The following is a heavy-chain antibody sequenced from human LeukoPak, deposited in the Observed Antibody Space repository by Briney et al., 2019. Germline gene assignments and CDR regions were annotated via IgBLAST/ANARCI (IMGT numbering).Heavy chain of an antibody. CDR3: ARGLVDDFWSGYGGYVDY. D-gene: IGHD3-3*01. CDR2: MNPNSGNT. CDR1: GYTFTSYD. V-gene: IGHV1-8*01. Sequence: GASVKVSCKASGYTFTSYDINWVRQAPGQGLEWMGWMNPNSGNTGYAQKFQGRVTMTRNTSISTAYMELSSLRSEDTAVYYCARGLVDDFWSGYGGYVDYWGQGTLVTVSS. J-gene: IGHJ4*02.